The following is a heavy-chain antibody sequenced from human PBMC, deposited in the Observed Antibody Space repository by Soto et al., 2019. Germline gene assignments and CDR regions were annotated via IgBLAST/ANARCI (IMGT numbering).Heavy chain of an antibody. CDR1: GGTFSSYT. J-gene: IGHJ4*02. CDR3: ARGGYCSGGSCYLSFDY. Sequence: SVKVSCKASGGTFSSYTISWVRQAPGQGLEWMGRIIPILGIANYAQKFQGRVTITADKSTSTAYMELSSLRSEDTAVYYCARGGYCSGGSCYLSFDYWGQGTLVTVSS. V-gene: IGHV1-69*02. CDR2: IIPILGIA. D-gene: IGHD2-15*01.